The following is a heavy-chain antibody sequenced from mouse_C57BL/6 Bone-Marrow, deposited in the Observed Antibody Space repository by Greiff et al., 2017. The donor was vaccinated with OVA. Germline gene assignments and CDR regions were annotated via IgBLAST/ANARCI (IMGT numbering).Heavy chain of an antibody. CDR3: AMTAQATSDYYAMDY. CDR1: GYTFTSYW. Sequence: QVQLQQPGAELVKPGASVKLSCKASGYTFTSYWMHWVKQRPGRGLEWIGRIDPNSGGTKYNEKFKSKATLTVDKPSSTAYMQLSSLTSEDAAVYDCAMTAQATSDYYAMDYWGQGTSVTVSS. CDR2: IDPNSGGT. V-gene: IGHV1-72*01. J-gene: IGHJ4*01. D-gene: IGHD3-2*02.